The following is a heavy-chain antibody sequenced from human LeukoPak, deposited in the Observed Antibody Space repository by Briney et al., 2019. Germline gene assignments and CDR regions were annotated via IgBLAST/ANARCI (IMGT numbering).Heavy chain of an antibody. J-gene: IGHJ4*02. D-gene: IGHD3-3*01. CDR2: ISSSSSYI. Sequence: GGSLRISCAASGFTFSSYSMNWVRQAPGNGLEWVSSISSSSSYIYYADSVKGRFTISRDNAKNSLYLQMNSLRAEDTAVYYCARAGQDFWSGYFVGYWGQGTLVTVSS. CDR3: ARAGQDFWSGYFVGY. V-gene: IGHV3-21*01. CDR1: GFTFSSYS.